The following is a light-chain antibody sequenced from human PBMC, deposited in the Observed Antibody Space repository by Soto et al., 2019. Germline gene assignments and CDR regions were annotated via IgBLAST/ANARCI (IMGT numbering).Light chain of an antibody. CDR3: QQRSNWPLT. J-gene: IGKJ4*01. CDR1: QSVSSY. Sequence: EIMLTQSPATLSLSPGERATLSCRASQSVSSYLAWYQQRPGQAPRLLIYDGSSRATGIPARFSGSGFGTDFTLTIASLEPEDFAVYYCQQRSNWPLTFGGGTKVDI. CDR2: DGS. V-gene: IGKV3-11*01.